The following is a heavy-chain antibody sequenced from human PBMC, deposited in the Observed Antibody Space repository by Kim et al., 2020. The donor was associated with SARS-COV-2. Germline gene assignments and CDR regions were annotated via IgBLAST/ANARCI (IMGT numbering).Heavy chain of an antibody. Sequence: ASVKVSCKASGYIFTDYAIYWVRQAPGQRLEWMGWIRGGSGVTSYSQKFQGRATFNRDTSANTVYIQLSSLRSEDTAVYYCARDGPIGSAWGQGTLVTVSS. V-gene: IGHV1-3*01. D-gene: IGHD3-10*01. CDR1: GYIFTDYA. CDR3: ARDGPIGSA. J-gene: IGHJ5*02. CDR2: IRGGSGVT.